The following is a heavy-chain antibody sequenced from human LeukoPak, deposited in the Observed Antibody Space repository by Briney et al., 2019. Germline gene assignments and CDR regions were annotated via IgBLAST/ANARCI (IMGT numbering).Heavy chain of an antibody. Sequence: GGSLRLSCAASGFTFSSYGMTWVRQAPGKGLEWVSAFSATDGSAQYAESVRGRFTISRDNSKNSLYLQMNSLRDEDTAVYFCAKARIAAAGTGAFDVWGQGTMVTVSS. J-gene: IGHJ3*01. CDR1: GFTFSSYG. CDR2: FSATDGSA. V-gene: IGHV3-23*01. D-gene: IGHD6-13*01. CDR3: AKARIAAAGTGAFDV.